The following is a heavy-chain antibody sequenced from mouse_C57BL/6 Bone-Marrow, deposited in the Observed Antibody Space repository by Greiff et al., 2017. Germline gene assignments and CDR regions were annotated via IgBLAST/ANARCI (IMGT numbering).Heavy chain of an antibody. V-gene: IGHV14-2*01. Sequence: VQLVESGAELVKPGASVKLSCTASGFNIKDYYIHWVKQRTEQGLEWIGRIDPEDGETNYAPKFQDKATITADTSSNTAYLQLSSLTSEDTAVYYCTRSLIYYGTNYWGQGTTLTVSS. D-gene: IGHD1-1*01. CDR2: IDPEDGET. CDR3: TRSLIYYGTNY. CDR1: GFNIKDYY. J-gene: IGHJ2*01.